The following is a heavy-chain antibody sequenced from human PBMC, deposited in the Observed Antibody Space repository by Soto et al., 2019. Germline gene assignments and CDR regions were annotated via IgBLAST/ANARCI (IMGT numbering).Heavy chain of an antibody. CDR3: ARGNQIVVVPAATVPGYFDY. V-gene: IGHV4-31*03. CDR2: IYYSGST. J-gene: IGHJ4*02. Sequence: PSETLSLTCTVSGGSISSGGYYWSWIRQHPGKGLEWIGYIYYSGSTYYNPSLKSRVTISVDTSKNQFSLKLSSVTAADTAVYYCARGNQIVVVPAATVPGYFDYWGQGTLVTVSS. D-gene: IGHD2-2*01. CDR1: GGSISSGGYY.